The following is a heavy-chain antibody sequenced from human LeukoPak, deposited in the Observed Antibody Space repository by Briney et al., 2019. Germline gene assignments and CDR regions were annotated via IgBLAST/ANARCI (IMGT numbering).Heavy chain of an antibody. Sequence: GRSLRLSCAASGFAFSSYAMYWVRQAPGKGLEWVAVISYDGSNKYYADSVKGRFTISRDNSKNTLYLQMNSLRAEDTAVYYCARGQGKVLRYFDWYKPNFDYWGQGTLVTVSS. CDR2: ISYDGSNK. J-gene: IGHJ4*02. CDR1: GFAFSSYA. V-gene: IGHV3-30*04. CDR3: ARGQGKVLRYFDWYKPNFDY. D-gene: IGHD3-9*01.